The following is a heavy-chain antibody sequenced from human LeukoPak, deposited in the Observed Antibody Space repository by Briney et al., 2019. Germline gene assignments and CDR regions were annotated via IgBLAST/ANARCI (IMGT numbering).Heavy chain of an antibody. CDR1: GGSVSSGNYY. J-gene: IGHJ6*02. V-gene: IGHV4-61*01. CDR2: IYYSGST. D-gene: IGHD2-2*01. Sequence: SETLSLTCTVSGGSVSSGNYYWNWIRQPPGKGLEWIGNIYYSGSTNYNPSLESRVTISLDTSKNQFSLKLSSVTAADTAVYYCARGVVPAAMPSYYYYGMDVWGQGTTVTVSS. CDR3: ARGVVPAAMPSYYYYGMDV.